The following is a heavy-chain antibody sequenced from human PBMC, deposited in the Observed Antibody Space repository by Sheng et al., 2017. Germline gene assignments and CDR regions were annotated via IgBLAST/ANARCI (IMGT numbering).Heavy chain of an antibody. V-gene: IGHV4-59*11. CDR3: ARGEYYDDAFDI. J-gene: IGHJ3*02. CDR1: GGSISSHY. Sequence: QVQLQESGPGLVKPSETLSLTCTVSGGSISSHYWSWIRQPPGKGLEWIGYIYYSGSTNYNPSLKSRVTISVDTSKNQFSLKLSSVTAADTAVYYCARGEYYDDAFDIWGQGDNGHRL. CDR2: IYYSGST. D-gene: IGHD3-22*01.